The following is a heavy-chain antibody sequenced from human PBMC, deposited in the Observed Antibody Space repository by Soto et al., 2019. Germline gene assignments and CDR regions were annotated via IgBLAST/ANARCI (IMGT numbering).Heavy chain of an antibody. D-gene: IGHD2-15*01. CDR3: ARRYVGGGTFHPFDY. CDR2: ISRNSDFL. Sequence: EVQLVESGGGLVQPGRSLRLSCVASGFTFDDYSMHWVRQAPGKGREWVSGISRNSDFLVYADSVKGRFTISRDNAKSSLYLQMNSLRAEDTAFYHCARRYVGGGTFHPFDYWGQGALVTVSS. CDR1: GFTFDDYS. J-gene: IGHJ4*02. V-gene: IGHV3-9*01.